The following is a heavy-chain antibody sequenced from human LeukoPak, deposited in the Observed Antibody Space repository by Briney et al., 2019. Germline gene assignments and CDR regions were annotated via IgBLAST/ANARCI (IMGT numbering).Heavy chain of an antibody. CDR1: GFTFSDYY. Sequence: GGSLRLSCAASGFTFSDYYMSWIRQAPGKGLEWVSYISNSGTTIYYAHSVKGRSTISRDNAKSSLYLQMNSLRAEGTAVYYCARDRARYPRDGYPEVAYWGQGTLVSVSS. V-gene: IGHV3-11*01. CDR3: ARDRARYPRDGYPEVAY. J-gene: IGHJ4*02. CDR2: ISNSGTTI. D-gene: IGHD5-24*01.